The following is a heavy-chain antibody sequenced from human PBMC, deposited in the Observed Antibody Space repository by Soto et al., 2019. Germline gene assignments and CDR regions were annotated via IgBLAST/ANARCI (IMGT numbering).Heavy chain of an antibody. Sequence: ASVKVSCKASGGTFSSYTISWVRQATGQGLEWMGWMNPNSGNTGYAQKFQGRVTMTRNTSISTAYMELSSLRSEDTAVYYCARTSSLLWFGELLALNYFDYWGQGTLVTVSS. V-gene: IGHV1-8*02. J-gene: IGHJ4*02. CDR2: MNPNSGNT. CDR1: GGTFSSYT. CDR3: ARTSSLLWFGELLALNYFDY. D-gene: IGHD3-10*01.